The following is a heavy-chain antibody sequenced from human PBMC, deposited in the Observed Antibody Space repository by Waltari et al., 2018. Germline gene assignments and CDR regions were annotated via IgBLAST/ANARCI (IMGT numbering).Heavy chain of an antibody. D-gene: IGHD6-13*01. CDR1: GYSISSGYY. CDR2: LYHRGST. V-gene: IGHV4-38-2*01. J-gene: IGHJ5*02. Sequence: QVQLQESGPGLVKPSETLSLTCAVSGYSISSGYYWGWIRQPPGKGLEWIGSLYHRGSTSYNPSLKSRLTIAVDTSKTQCSLKLSSVTAADTAVYYCARLILTAGPRYNWFDPWGQGTLVTVSS. CDR3: ARLILTAGPRYNWFDP.